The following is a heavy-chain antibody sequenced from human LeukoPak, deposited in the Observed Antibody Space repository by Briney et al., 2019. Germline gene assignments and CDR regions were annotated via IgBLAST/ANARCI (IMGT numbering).Heavy chain of an antibody. CDR1: GFTFSSYA. D-gene: IGHD5-18*01. J-gene: IGHJ4*02. CDR2: ISGSGGST. V-gene: IGHV3-23*01. Sequence: PGASLRLSCAASGFTFSSYAMSWVRQAPGKGLEWVSAISGSGGSTYCADSVKGRFTISRDNSKNTLYLQMNSLRAEDTAVYYCAKDSSGYSYGTIDYWGQGTLVTVSS. CDR3: AKDSSGYSYGTIDY.